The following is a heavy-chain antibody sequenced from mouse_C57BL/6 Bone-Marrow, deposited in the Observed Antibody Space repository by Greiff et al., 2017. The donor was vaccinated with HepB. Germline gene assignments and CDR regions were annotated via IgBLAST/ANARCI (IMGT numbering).Heavy chain of an antibody. CDR2: ISSGGDYI. V-gene: IGHV5-9-1*02. J-gene: IGHJ3*01. Sequence: EVKLVESGEGLVKPGGSLKLSCAASGFTFSSYAMSWVRQTPEKRLEWVAYISSGGDYIYYADTVKGRFTISRDNARNTLYLQMSSLKSEDTAMYDCTRDPDYYGSSYDAYWGQGTLVTVSA. CDR1: GFTFSSYA. CDR3: TRDPDYYGSSYDAY. D-gene: IGHD1-1*01.